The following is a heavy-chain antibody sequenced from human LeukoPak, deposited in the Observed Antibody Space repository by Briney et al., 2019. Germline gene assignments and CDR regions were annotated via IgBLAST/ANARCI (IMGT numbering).Heavy chain of an antibody. Sequence: GGSLRLSRAASGFTFSSYAMSWVRQAPGKGLEWVSAISGSGGSTYYADSVKGRFTISRDNSKNTLYLQMNSLRAEDTAVYYCAKASTNWGKFYLDYWGQGTLVTVSS. J-gene: IGHJ4*02. CDR1: GFTFSSYA. CDR2: ISGSGGST. D-gene: IGHD7-27*01. CDR3: AKASTNWGKFYLDY. V-gene: IGHV3-23*01.